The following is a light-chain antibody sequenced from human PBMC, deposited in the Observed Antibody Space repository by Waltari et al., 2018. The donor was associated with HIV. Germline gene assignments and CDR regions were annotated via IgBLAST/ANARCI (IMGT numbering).Light chain of an antibody. V-gene: IGLV1-47*01. J-gene: IGLJ1*01. CDR2: RNS. CDR1: SSNIGRNY. Sequence: QSVLTQPPSASGTPGQRVTISCSGRSSNIGRNYVHCSQQLPGTPPKLPIYRNSQRPSVVPDRFSGSKSGTSASLAISGLRSEDEADYYRAAWDDSLSVLYVFGTGTKVTVL. CDR3: AAWDDSLSVLYV.